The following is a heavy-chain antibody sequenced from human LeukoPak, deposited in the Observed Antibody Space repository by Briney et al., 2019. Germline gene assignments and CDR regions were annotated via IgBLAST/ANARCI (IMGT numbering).Heavy chain of an antibody. D-gene: IGHD6-6*01. CDR1: GLTFSSYG. V-gene: IGHV3-23*01. CDR3: AKHSIIAAGHYYYYMDV. J-gene: IGHJ6*03. CDR2: ISTTGGTT. Sequence: PGGSLRLSCAASGLTFSSYGMSWVRQAPGRGLEWVSAISTTGGTTYYADSVRGRFTISRDNSRNTLYLQMNSLRAEDTAVYYCAKHSIIAAGHYYYYMDVWGKGTTVTVSS.